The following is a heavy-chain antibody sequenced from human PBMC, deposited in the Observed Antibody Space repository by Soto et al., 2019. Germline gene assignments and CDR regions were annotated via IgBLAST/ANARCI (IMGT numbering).Heavy chain of an antibody. V-gene: IGHV4-34*01. CDR1: GGSFSGYY. CDR3: ARLMAAAGKYFQH. CDR2: INHSGST. D-gene: IGHD6-13*01. J-gene: IGHJ1*01. Sequence: QVQLQQWGAGLLKPSETLSLTCAVYGGSFSGYYWSWIRQPPGKGLEWIGEINHSGSTNDNPSLKSRVTISVDTSKNQLSLKLSSVTAADTAVYYCARLMAAAGKYFQHWGQGTLVTVSS.